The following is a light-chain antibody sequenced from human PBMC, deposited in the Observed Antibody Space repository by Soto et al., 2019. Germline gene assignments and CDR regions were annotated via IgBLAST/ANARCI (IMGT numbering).Light chain of an antibody. J-gene: IGKJ2*01. CDR2: WAS. CDR3: HQYYLTPYT. CDR1: QSVLYSPNSKNY. V-gene: IGKV4-1*01. Sequence: DIVMTQSPDSPAVSLGERATINCKSSQSVLYSPNSKNYLAWYQQKPGQPPKLLIFWASTRESGVPDRFSGSGSGTDFTLTISSLHAEDVAVYYCHQYYLTPYTFGQGTKLEI.